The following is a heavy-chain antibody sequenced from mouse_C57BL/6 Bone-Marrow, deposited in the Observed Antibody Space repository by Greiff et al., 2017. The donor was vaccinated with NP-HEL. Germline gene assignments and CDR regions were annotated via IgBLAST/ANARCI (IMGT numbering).Heavy chain of an antibody. D-gene: IGHD1-1*01. Sequence: EVNVVESEGGLVQPGSSMKLSCTASGFTFSDYYMAWVRQVPEKGLEWVANINHDGSSTYYLDSLKSRFIFSKDNAKNILYLQMSSLQSEDPAMYSGARDMYYYGSSYGCWYFDVWGTGTTVTVSS. CDR3: ARDMYYYGSSYGCWYFDV. CDR2: INHDGSST. CDR1: GFTFSDYY. V-gene: IGHV5-16*01. J-gene: IGHJ1*03.